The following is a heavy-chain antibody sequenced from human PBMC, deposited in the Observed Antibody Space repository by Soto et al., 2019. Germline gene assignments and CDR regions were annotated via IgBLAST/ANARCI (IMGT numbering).Heavy chain of an antibody. V-gene: IGHV3-23*01. J-gene: IGHJ4*02. CDR1: GFTFSSYA. D-gene: IGHD3-22*01. Sequence: LRLSCAASGFTFSSYAMGWVRQAPGKGLEWVSAISAGAVATNYADSVKRRFTTSRDNSKNTLYLQINSPRAEDAAEYYCAKWRESSGSYRPFDYWGQGALVTVSS. CDR3: AKWRESSGSYRPFDY. CDR2: ISAGAVAT.